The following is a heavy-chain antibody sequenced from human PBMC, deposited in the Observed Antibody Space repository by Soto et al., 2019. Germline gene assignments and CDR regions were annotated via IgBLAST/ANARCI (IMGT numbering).Heavy chain of an antibody. CDR2: INNDGTTT. J-gene: IGHJ4*02. CDR1: GLTFSRHW. CDR3: AAERPEARGYSYGRTLDY. Sequence: PGGSLRLSCVASGLTFSRHWMHWVRQVPGKGLVWVSRINNDGTTTANADFVKGRFTISRDNAKNTLYLQMDRLRADDTAVYYCAAERPEARGYSYGRTLDYWGQGALVTVSS. D-gene: IGHD5-18*01. V-gene: IGHV3-74*03.